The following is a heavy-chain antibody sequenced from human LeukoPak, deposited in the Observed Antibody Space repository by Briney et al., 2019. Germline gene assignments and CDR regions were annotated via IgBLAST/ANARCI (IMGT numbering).Heavy chain of an antibody. J-gene: IGHJ3*02. CDR2: INSGGST. CDR1: RVTFCGYA. D-gene: IGHD6-13*01. CDR3: AKDVPSEWQQLPDYDAFDI. Sequence: GGSLRLSCEASRVTFCGYAMTWVRQAPGKGLEWVSAINSGGSTYYADSLKGRFTISRDNSKNTLYLQMNSLRADDTAVYYCAKDVPSEWQQLPDYDAFDIWGQGTMVTVSS. V-gene: IGHV3-23*01.